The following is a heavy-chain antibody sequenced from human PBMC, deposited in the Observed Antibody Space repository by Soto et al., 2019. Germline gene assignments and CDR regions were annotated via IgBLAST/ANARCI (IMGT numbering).Heavy chain of an antibody. D-gene: IGHD3-22*01. V-gene: IGHV3-53*02. Sequence: EVQLVETGGGLIQPGGSLRLSCAASGFTVSSNYMSWVRQAPGKGLEWVSVIYSGGSAYYADSVKGRFTISRDNSKNTLYLPMNSLRAEDTAVYYCARDYSSSRYYGMDVWGQGTTVTVSS. CDR1: GFTVSSNY. CDR2: IYSGGSA. CDR3: ARDYSSSRYYGMDV. J-gene: IGHJ6*02.